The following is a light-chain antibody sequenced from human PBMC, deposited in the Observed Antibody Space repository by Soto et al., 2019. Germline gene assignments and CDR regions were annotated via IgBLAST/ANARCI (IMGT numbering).Light chain of an antibody. V-gene: IGLV2-8*01. J-gene: IGLJ3*02. Sequence: QSALTQPPSASGSPGQAVTISFTGTSSDVGAYNYVSWYHQYPGKAPKLMIYEVNKRPSGVPDRFSGSKSGKTASLTVSGLQPEDEADDHCTSYAGSNIWVFGGGTKVTGL. CDR1: SSDVGAYNY. CDR2: EVN. CDR3: TSYAGSNIWV.